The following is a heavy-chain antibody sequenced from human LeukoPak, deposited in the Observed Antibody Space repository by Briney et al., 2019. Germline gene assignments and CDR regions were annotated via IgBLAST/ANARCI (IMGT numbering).Heavy chain of an antibody. V-gene: IGHV3-7*04. Sequence: GGSLRLSCAVSGFTFSTYWMNWVRQAPGKGPEWVANIKPDGSEKFYVDSVKGRFTVSRDNAKNLLYLQMDSLRAEDTALYYCARGASYWGQGTLVTVSS. J-gene: IGHJ4*02. CDR1: GFTFSTYW. CDR3: ARGASY. CDR2: IKPDGSEK.